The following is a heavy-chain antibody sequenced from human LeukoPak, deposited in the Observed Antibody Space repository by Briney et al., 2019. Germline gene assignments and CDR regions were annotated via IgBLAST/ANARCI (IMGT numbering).Heavy chain of an antibody. J-gene: IGHJ4*02. CDR3: AKGEDFNWGRGLTIDC. D-gene: IGHD7-27*01. CDR1: GFTFSSYA. V-gene: IGHV3-23*01. CDR2: ISGSGGST. Sequence: GGSLRLSCAASGFTFSSYAMSWVRQAPGKGLEWVSAISGSGGSTYYADSVKGRFTISRDNSKNTLYLQMNSLRAEDTAVYYCAKGEDFNWGRGLTIDCWGRGTLVTVSS.